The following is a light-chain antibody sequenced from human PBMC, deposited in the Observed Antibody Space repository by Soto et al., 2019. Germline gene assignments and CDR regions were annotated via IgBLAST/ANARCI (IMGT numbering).Light chain of an antibody. V-gene: IGKV2-28*01. CDR2: LGS. Sequence: DIWMTQSPLSLPFTPGEPSSISCRSSQSLLHSSGYNYLDWYLQKPGQSPQLLIYLGSNRASGVPDRFNGSGSGTDFTLKISKVEAEDVGVYYCMQALQTPPWTFGQGTKVDIK. J-gene: IGKJ1*01. CDR1: QSLLHSSGYNY. CDR3: MQALQTPPWT.